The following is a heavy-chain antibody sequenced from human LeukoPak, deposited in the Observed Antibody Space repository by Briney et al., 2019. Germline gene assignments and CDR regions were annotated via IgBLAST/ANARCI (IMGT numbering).Heavy chain of an antibody. CDR1: GFTFSDYY. V-gene: IGHV3-11*01. CDR2: ISSSGSTI. J-gene: IGHJ3*02. CDR3: ARDSRLRGLNAFDI. D-gene: IGHD3-16*01. Sequence: GGSLRLSCAASGFTFSDYYMSWIRQAPGKGLEWVSYISSSGSTIYYAGSVKGRFTISRDNAKSSLYLQMNSLRAEDTAVYYCARDSRLRGLNAFDIWGQGTMVTVSS.